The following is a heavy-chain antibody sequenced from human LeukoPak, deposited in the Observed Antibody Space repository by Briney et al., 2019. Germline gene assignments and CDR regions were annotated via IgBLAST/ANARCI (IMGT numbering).Heavy chain of an antibody. J-gene: IGHJ4*02. CDR3: ASGPYYEDY. CDR1: GFTFSSYA. Sequence: GGSLRLSCAASGFTFSSYAMHWVRQAPGKGLVWVSRINSDGRSKSYADSVKGRFTISRDIAKNTLYLQMNSLTVEDTAVYYCASGPYYEDYWGQGTLVTVSS. V-gene: IGHV3-74*01. D-gene: IGHD3-22*01. CDR2: INSDGRSK.